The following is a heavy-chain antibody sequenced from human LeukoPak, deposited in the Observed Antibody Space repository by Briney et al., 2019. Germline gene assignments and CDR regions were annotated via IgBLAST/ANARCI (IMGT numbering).Heavy chain of an antibody. J-gene: IGHJ6*02. CDR1: GYTFTSNY. Sequence: ASVKVSCKASGYTFTSNYMHWVRQAPGQGLEWMGIINPSGGSTSYAQKFQGRVTITADESTSTAYMELSSLRSEDTAVYYCARVSDTAMVTPGYYYYYGMDVWGQGTTVTVSS. V-gene: IGHV1-46*01. CDR3: ARVSDTAMVTPGYYYYYGMDV. D-gene: IGHD5-18*01. CDR2: INPSGGST.